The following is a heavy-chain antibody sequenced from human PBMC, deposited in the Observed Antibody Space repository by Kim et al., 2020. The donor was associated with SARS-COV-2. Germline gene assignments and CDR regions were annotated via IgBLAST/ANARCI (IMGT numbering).Heavy chain of an antibody. D-gene: IGHD3-22*01. CDR3: ARVPYYDSSGYYNDAFDI. CDR2: IIPIFGTA. V-gene: IGHV1-69*13. J-gene: IGHJ3*02. Sequence: SVKVSCKASGGTFSSYAISWVRQAPGQGLEWMGGIIPIFGTANYAQKFQGRVTITADESTSTAYMELSSLRSEDTAVYYCARVPYYDSSGYYNDAFDIWGQGTMVTVSS. CDR1: GGTFSSYA.